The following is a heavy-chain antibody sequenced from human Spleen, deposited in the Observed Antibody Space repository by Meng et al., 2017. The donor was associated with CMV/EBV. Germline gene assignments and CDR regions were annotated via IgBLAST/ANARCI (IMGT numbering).Heavy chain of an antibody. J-gene: IGHJ4*02. D-gene: IGHD4-23*01. V-gene: IGHV4-34*01. Sequence: GSLRLSCAVYGGSFSGYYWSWIRQPPGKGLEWIGEINHSGSTNYNPSLKSRVTISVDTSKNQFSLKLSSVTAADTAVYYCARQEGAVVMYYFDYWGQGTLVTVSS. CDR1: GGSFSGYY. CDR2: INHSGST. CDR3: ARQEGAVVMYYFDY.